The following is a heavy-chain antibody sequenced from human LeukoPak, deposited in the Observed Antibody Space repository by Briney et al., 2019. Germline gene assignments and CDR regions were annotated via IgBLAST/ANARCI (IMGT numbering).Heavy chain of an antibody. CDR3: ARAFYDFLTGYPAYFDY. Sequence: GGSLRLSCAASGFTFDDYGMSWVRQAPGKGLEWVAGIHWNGGSTGYVDSVKGRFTISRDNAKNSLYLQMNSLRVEDTAVYYCARAFYDFLTGYPAYFDYWGQGTLVTVSS. D-gene: IGHD3-9*01. CDR1: GFTFDDYG. V-gene: IGHV3-20*04. J-gene: IGHJ4*02. CDR2: IHWNGGST.